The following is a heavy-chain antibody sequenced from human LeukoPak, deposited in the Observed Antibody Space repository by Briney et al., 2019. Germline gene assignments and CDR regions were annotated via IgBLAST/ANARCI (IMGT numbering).Heavy chain of an antibody. CDR2: MNPNSGNT. CDR3: ARVGYDYVWGSYRPDY. CDR1: GYTFTSYD. V-gene: IGHV1-8*01. Sequence: ASVKVSCKASGYTFTSYDINWVRQATGQGLEWMGWMNPNSGNTGYAQKFQGRVTMTRNTSISTAYMELGSLRAEDTAVYYCARVGYDYVWGSYRPDYWGQGTLVTVSS. J-gene: IGHJ4*02. D-gene: IGHD3-16*02.